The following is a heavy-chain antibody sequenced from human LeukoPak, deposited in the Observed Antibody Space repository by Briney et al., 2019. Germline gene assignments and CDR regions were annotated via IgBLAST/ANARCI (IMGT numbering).Heavy chain of an antibody. J-gene: IGHJ4*02. V-gene: IGHV3-21*01. CDR3: ARDARGYYFDY. CDR2: ISSSSSYI. D-gene: IGHD3-16*01. Sequence: GGSLRLSCAASGFTFSSYGMHWVRQAPGKGLEWVSSISSSSSYIYYADSVKGRFTISRDNAKNSLYLQMNSLRAEDTAVYYCARDARGYYFDYWGQGTLVTVSS. CDR1: GFTFSSYG.